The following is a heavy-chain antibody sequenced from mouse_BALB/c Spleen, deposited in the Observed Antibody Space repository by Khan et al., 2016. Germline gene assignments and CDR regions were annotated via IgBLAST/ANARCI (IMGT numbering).Heavy chain of an antibody. J-gene: IGHJ3*01. D-gene: IGHD2-1*01. V-gene: IGHV14-4*02. CDR2: IDPEIGDT. CDR3: AAYGNIIAWFAY. CDR1: GFNIKDYY. Sequence: VRLQQSGAELVRSGASVKLSCTASGFNIKDYYIHWVKQRPEQGLEWIGWIDPEIGDTEYDPKFQGKATITADTSSNTAYLQLSSLTSDDTAVYYCAAYGNIIAWFAYWGQGTLVTVSA.